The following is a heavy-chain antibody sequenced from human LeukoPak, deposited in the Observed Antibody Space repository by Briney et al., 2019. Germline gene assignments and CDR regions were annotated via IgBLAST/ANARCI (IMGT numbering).Heavy chain of an antibody. CDR3: ARHRSPSSLSYFDI. CDR1: GGSFSGYY. Sequence: SETLSLTCAVYGGSFSGYYWSWIRQPPGKGLEWIGEINHSGGTNYNPSLKSRVTISVDTSKNQFSLKLSSVTAADTAVYYCARHRSPSSLSYFDIWGQGTLVIVSS. D-gene: IGHD6-19*01. J-gene: IGHJ4*02. CDR2: INHSGGT. V-gene: IGHV4-34*01.